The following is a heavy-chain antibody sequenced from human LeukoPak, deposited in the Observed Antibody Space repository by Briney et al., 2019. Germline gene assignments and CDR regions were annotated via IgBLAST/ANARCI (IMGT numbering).Heavy chain of an antibody. CDR1: GGSISSYY. Sequence: PSETLSLTCTVAGGSISSYYWSWIRRPPGKGLEWIGYISYSGGTNYNPSLKSRVTISVDTSKNQSSLRLTYVTAADTAVYYCARHSLWLRPSYYFDYWGQGTLVTISS. CDR2: ISYSGGT. CDR3: ARHSLWLRPSYYFDY. V-gene: IGHV4-59*01. D-gene: IGHD5-12*01. J-gene: IGHJ4*02.